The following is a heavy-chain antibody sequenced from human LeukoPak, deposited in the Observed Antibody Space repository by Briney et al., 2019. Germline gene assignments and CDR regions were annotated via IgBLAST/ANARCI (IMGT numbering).Heavy chain of an antibody. CDR3: AEAVVVKGNDAFDI. V-gene: IGHV1-2*02. CDR1: GYTFTGYY. CDR2: INPNSGGT. Sequence: ASVKVSCKASGYTFTGYYMHWVRQAPGQGLEWMGWINPNSGGTSYAQKFQGRVTMTRDTSISTAYMELSRLRSDDTAVYYCAEAVVVKGNDAFDIWGQGTMVTVSS. D-gene: IGHD3-22*01. J-gene: IGHJ3*02.